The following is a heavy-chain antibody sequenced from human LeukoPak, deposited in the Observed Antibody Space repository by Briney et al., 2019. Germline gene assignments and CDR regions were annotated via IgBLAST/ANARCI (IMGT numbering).Heavy chain of an antibody. V-gene: IGHV3-74*01. CDR2: INTDGSSA. CDR3: VTDWNLTY. CDR1: GFTFSNYW. D-gene: IGHD1-1*01. J-gene: IGHJ4*02. Sequence: GGSLRLSCAASGFTFSNYWMHWVRQAPGKGLVWVSRINTDGSSASYADSVKGRFTISRDNDKNTLYLQMNSLRAEDTAVYYCVTDWNLTYWGQGTLVTVSS.